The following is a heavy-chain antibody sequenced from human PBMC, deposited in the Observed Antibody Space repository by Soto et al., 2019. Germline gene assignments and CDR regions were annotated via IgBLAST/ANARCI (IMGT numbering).Heavy chain of an antibody. Sequence: GGSLRLSCAASGFTVSNNYMRWVRQAPGKGLELVSLIYGGGSTYYADSVKGRFTISRDTSKNTLYLQMNSLRAEDTAVYYCARASIAAVTTIGYWGQGTLVTVSS. CDR2: IYGGGST. J-gene: IGHJ4*02. CDR3: ARASIAAVTTIGY. V-gene: IGHV3-66*01. CDR1: GFTVSNNY. D-gene: IGHD4-17*01.